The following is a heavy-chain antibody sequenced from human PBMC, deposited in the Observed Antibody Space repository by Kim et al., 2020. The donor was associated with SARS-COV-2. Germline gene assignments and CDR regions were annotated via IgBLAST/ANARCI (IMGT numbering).Heavy chain of an antibody. D-gene: IGHD3-9*01. CDR3: AKDHIGVILRYFDWLLRGGIDY. V-gene: IGHV3-23*01. J-gene: IGHJ4*02. Sequence: GGSLRLSCAASGFTFSSYAMSWVRQAPGKGLEWVSAISGSGGSTYYADSVKGRFTISRDNSKNTLYLQMNSLRAEDTAVYYCAKDHIGVILRYFDWLLRGGIDYWGQGTLVTVSS. CDR1: GFTFSSYA. CDR2: ISGSGGST.